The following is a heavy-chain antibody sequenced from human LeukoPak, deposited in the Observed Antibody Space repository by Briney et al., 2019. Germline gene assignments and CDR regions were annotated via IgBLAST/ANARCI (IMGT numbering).Heavy chain of an antibody. CDR2: INPNSGGT. Sequence: ASVKVSCKASGYTFTGYYMHWVRQAPGQGLEWMGWINPNSGGTNYAQKFQGRVTMTRDTSISTAYMELSRLRSDDTAVYYCARVRLTAGAHRNFDYWGQGTLVAVSS. D-gene: IGHD6-13*01. V-gene: IGHV1-2*02. J-gene: IGHJ4*02. CDR1: GYTFTGYY. CDR3: ARVRLTAGAHRNFDY.